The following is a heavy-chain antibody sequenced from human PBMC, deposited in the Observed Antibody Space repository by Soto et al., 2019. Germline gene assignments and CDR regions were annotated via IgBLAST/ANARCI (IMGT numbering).Heavy chain of an antibody. J-gene: IGHJ3*02. CDR2: IIPILGIA. CDR1: GGTFSSYT. D-gene: IGHD1-1*01. CDR3: ARGGSGWNDVGAFDI. V-gene: IGHV1-69*02. Sequence: SVKVSCKASGGTFSSYTISWVRQAPGQGLEWMGRIIPILGIANYAQKFQGRVTITADKSTSTAYMELSSLRSEDTAVYYCARGGSGWNDVGAFDIWGQGTMVTVSS.